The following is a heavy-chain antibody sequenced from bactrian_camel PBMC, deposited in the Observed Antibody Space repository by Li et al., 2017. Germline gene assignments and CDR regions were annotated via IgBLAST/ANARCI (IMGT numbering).Heavy chain of an antibody. Sequence: QVQLVESGGGSAQAGGSLRLSCVGSGYPNSMKIRYIGWFREAPGKEREAVAKLYFGSSGSAYYAEAVKGRFTISKDNAKNTLYLQMNSLKPEDTAIYYCAADPGATLTSPFPLASADFGFWGQGTQVTVS. V-gene: IGHV3-3*01. D-gene: IGHD4*01. CDR2: YFGSSGSA. CDR3: AADPGATLTSPFPLASADFGF. J-gene: IGHJ6*01. CDR1: GYPNSMKI.